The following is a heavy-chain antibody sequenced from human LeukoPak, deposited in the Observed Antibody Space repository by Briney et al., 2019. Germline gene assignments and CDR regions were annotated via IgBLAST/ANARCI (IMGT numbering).Heavy chain of an antibody. Sequence: SETLSLTCTVSGGSISSYYWSWIRQPAGKGLEWIGRIYTSGSTNYNPSLKSRVTMSVDTSKNQFSLKLSSVTAADTAVYYCARTPSMVATESGATIYYYGMDVWGQGTTVTVSS. D-gene: IGHD5-12*01. J-gene: IGHJ6*02. CDR3: ARTPSMVATESGATIYYYGMDV. CDR1: GGSISSYY. V-gene: IGHV4-4*07. CDR2: IYTSGST.